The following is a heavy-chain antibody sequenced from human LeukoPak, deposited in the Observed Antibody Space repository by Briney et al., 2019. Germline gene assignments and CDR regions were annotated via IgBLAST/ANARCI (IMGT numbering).Heavy chain of an antibody. J-gene: IGHJ4*02. D-gene: IGHD3-3*01. CDR1: GGSISSGDYY. Sequence: SETLSLTCTVSGGSISSGDYYWSWIRQPPGKGLEWIGYIYHSGNTYYNPSLKSRLTISVDPPRTQFSLKLRSVTAADTAVYYCARGGTRITIVGVVINDFDYWGQGTLVTVSS. CDR3: ARGGTRITIVGVVINDFDY. V-gene: IGHV4-30-4*08. CDR2: IYHSGNT.